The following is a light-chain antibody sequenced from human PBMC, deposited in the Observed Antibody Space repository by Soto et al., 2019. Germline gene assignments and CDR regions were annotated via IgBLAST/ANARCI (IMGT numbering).Light chain of an antibody. V-gene: IGKV1-5*03. CDR1: QSVSGW. Sequence: DIPMTQSPSTLSASLGDRVTITCRSSQSVSGWLAWFQQKPGRAPKLLINKASNLQSGVPSRFSGSGSGTEFTLTINGLQPDDFATYFCHQYSTYPITFGQGTRLEIK. CDR2: KAS. J-gene: IGKJ5*01. CDR3: HQYSTYPIT.